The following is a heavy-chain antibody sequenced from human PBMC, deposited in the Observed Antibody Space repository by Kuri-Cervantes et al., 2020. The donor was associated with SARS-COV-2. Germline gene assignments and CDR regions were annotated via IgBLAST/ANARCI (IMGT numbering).Heavy chain of an antibody. CDR2: ISSSGTTI. CDR1: GFTFSDYY. J-gene: IGHJ5*02. V-gene: IGHV3-11*04. Sequence: GASLKISCAASGFTFSDYYMSWIRQAPGKGLEWVSYISSSGTTIYYADSVKGRFTISRDNAKNSLYLQMNSLRAEDTAVYYCARVQGWYPDNWFDPWGQGTLVTVSS. D-gene: IGHD6-19*01. CDR3: ARVQGWYPDNWFDP.